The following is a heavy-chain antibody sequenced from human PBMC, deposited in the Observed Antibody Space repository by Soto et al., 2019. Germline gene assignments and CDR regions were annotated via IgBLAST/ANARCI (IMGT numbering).Heavy chain of an antibody. D-gene: IGHD2-2*01. CDR3: ARKLVPAAIHTMEFDP. V-gene: IGHV3-33*01. CDR2: IWYDGSNK. CDR1: GFTFSSYG. Sequence: VQLVESGGGVVQPGRSLRLSCAASGFTFSSYGMHWVRQAPGKGLEWVAVIWYDGSNKYYADSVKGRFTISRDNSKNTLYLQMNSLRAEDTAVYYCARKLVPAAIHTMEFDPWGQGTLVTVSS. J-gene: IGHJ5*02.